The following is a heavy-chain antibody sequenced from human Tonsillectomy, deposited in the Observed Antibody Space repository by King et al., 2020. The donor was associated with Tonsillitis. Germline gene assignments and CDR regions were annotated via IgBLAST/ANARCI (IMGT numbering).Heavy chain of an antibody. Sequence: GQLVQSGGGVVQPGRSLRLSCAASGFTFSRYGMHWVRQAPGQGLEWVAVISYDGSNKHYADSVKGRFTISRDNSKNTLYLQMNSLRAEDTAVYYCANGGEQGSNYDSVQYGMEVWAQGTTVTVSS. V-gene: IGHV3-30*18. CDR3: ANGGEQGSNYDSVQYGMEV. J-gene: IGHJ6*02. CDR1: GFTFSRYG. D-gene: IGHD3-22*01. CDR2: ISYDGSNK.